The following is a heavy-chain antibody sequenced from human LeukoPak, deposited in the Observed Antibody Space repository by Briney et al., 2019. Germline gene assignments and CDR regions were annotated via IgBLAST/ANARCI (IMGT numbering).Heavy chain of an antibody. D-gene: IGHD5-24*01. CDR1: GYTFTTYY. CDR2: INPGDGST. Sequence: ASVKVSCKASGYTFTTYYIQWVRQAPGQGLEWMGIINPGDGSTTYAQKFQGSVTMTRDTSTSTVYMKLSSLRSGDTAVYYCAREGSRDAYYFDYWGQGTLVTVSS. CDR3: AREGSRDAYYFDY. V-gene: IGHV1-46*01. J-gene: IGHJ4*02.